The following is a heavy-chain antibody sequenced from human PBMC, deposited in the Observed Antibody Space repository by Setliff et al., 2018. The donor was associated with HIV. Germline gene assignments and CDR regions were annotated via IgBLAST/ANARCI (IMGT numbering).Heavy chain of an antibody. CDR2: IYHTGKT. D-gene: IGHD3-22*01. J-gene: IGHJ5*02. CDR3: ASRVYYYDESRILREEGFVP. V-gene: IGHV4-39*01. Sequence: TSETLSLTCSVSGGSISDNKYYWSWIRQPPGKGLEWTGSIYHTGKTYYNSALKNRLTISVDTSKNQFSLELSSVTAADTAVYYCASRVYYYDESRILREEGFVPWGQGTQVTVSS. CDR1: GGSISDNKYY.